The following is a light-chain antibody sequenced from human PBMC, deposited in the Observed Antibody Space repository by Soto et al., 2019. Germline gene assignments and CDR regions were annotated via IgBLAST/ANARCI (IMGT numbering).Light chain of an antibody. CDR3: QQYGSSRQWT. Sequence: EIVLTQSPGTLSLSPGERATLSCRASQSVSSSYLAWYQQKPGQAPRLLIYGASSRATGIPDRFSGSGSGTDLKLTISRLEPEDLAVYYCQQYGSSRQWTVGQGPKVQIQ. CDR2: GAS. V-gene: IGKV3-20*01. CDR1: QSVSSSY. J-gene: IGKJ1*01.